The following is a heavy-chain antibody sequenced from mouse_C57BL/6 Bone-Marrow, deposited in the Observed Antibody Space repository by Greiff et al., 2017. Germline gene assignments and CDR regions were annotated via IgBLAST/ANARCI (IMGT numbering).Heavy chain of an antibody. V-gene: IGHV1-81*01. CDR1: GYTFTSYG. Sequence: VQGVESGAELARPGASVKLSCKASGYTFTSYGISWVKQRTGQGLEWIGEIYPRSGNTYYNEKFKGKATLTADKSSSTAYMELRSLTSEDSAVYFCARFYDYDALYYFDYWGQGTTLTVSS. J-gene: IGHJ2*01. CDR3: ARFYDYDALYYFDY. CDR2: IYPRSGNT. D-gene: IGHD2-4*01.